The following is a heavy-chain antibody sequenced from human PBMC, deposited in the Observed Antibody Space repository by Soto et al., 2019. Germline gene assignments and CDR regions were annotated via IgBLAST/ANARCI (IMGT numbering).Heavy chain of an antibody. CDR2: ISFYNGHT. J-gene: IGHJ4*02. V-gene: IGHV1-18*01. D-gene: IGHD6-19*01. Sequence: QVQLVQSGGEVKTPGASVQVSCKASGDTVTKYGISWVRQAPGQGLEGLGWISFYNGHTNYALKFQDRITFTTDTSTSTASMELRSLTSDDTAVYYCASATSIAVAGKETWGQGTLVTVSS. CDR1: GDTVTKYG. CDR3: ASATSIAVAGKET.